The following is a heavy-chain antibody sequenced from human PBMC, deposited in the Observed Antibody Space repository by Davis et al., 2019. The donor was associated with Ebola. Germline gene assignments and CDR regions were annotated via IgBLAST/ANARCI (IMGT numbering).Heavy chain of an antibody. CDR3: ARWPGGGLGAFDY. J-gene: IGHJ4*02. CDR2: INSDGSTT. Sequence: PGGSLRLSCAASGFTLSGYWTHWVRQVPGKGLVWVSHINSDGSTTNYADSVKGRFTISRDNAKNTLYLQMNSLRAEDTAVYYRARWPGGGLGAFDYWGQGTLVTVSS. D-gene: IGHD3-16*01. V-gene: IGHV3-74*01. CDR1: GFTLSGYW.